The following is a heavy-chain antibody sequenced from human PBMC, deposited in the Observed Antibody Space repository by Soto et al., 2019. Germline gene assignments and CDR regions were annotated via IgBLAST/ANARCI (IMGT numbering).Heavy chain of an antibody. D-gene: IGHD3-22*01. Sequence: SVKVSCKASGGTFSSYTISWVRQAPGQGLEWMGGIIPIFGTANYAQRFRGRVTVTADESTSTAYMELSSLRSEDTAVYYCARGGHYSDSSGYYSRAFDYWGQGALVTVSS. V-gene: IGHV1-69*13. CDR3: ARGGHYSDSSGYYSRAFDY. CDR1: GGTFSSYT. CDR2: IIPIFGTA. J-gene: IGHJ4*02.